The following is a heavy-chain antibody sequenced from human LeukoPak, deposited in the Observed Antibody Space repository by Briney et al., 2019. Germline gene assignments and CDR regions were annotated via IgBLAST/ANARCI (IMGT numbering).Heavy chain of an antibody. CDR2: ISYDGSNK. D-gene: IGHD5-18*01. V-gene: IGHV3-30-3*01. CDR3: ARDLGYSYGNKNEFDY. CDR1: GFTFSSYA. Sequence: GGSLRLSCAASGFTFSSYAMHWVRQAPGKGLEWVAVISYDGSNKYYADSVKGRFTISRDNSKNTLYLQMNSLRAEDTAVYYCARDLGYSYGNKNEFDYWGQGTLVTVSS. J-gene: IGHJ4*02.